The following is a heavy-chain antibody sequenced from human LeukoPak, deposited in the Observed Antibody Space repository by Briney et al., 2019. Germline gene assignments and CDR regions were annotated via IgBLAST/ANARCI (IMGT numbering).Heavy chain of an antibody. J-gene: IGHJ4*02. V-gene: IGHV1-24*01. D-gene: IGHD3-3*01. Sequence: ASVKVSCKVSGYTLTELSMHWVRQAPGKGLEWMGGFDPEDGETIYAQKFQGRVTMTEDTSTDTAYMELSSLRSEDTAVYYCATEVHLRFLEWLEYWGQGTLVTVSS. CDR2: FDPEDGET. CDR1: GYTLTELS. CDR3: ATEVHLRFLEWLEY.